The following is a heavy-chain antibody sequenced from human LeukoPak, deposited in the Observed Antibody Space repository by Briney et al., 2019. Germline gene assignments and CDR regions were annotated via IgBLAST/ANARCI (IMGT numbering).Heavy chain of an antibody. J-gene: IGHJ3*02. V-gene: IGHV3-23*01. Sequence: GGSLRLSCAASGFTFSSYAMSWVRQAPGKGLEWVSAISGSGGSTYYADSVKGRFTISRDNSKNTLYLQMNSLRAEDTAVYYCAKRSVSGYPSPHDAFDIWGQGTMVTVSS. D-gene: IGHD3-22*01. CDR1: GFTFSSYA. CDR3: AKRSVSGYPSPHDAFDI. CDR2: ISGSGGST.